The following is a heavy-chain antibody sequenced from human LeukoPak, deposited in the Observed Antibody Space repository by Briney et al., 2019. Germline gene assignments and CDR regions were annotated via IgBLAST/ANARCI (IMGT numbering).Heavy chain of an antibody. CDR1: GGSISSSSYY. J-gene: IGHJ4*02. CDR3: ARISAAAGIYYFDY. CDR2: TYYSGST. Sequence: SETLSLTCTVSGGSISSSSYYWGWIRQPPGKGLEWIGSTYYSGSTYHNPSLKSRVTISVDTSKNQFSLKLSSVTAAGTAVYYCARISAAAGIYYFDYWGQGTLVTVSS. V-gene: IGHV4-39*01. D-gene: IGHD6-13*01.